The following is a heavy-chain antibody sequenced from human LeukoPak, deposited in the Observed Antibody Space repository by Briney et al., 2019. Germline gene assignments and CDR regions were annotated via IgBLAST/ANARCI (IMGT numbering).Heavy chain of an antibody. CDR3: ARDRGRYYMDV. Sequence: GGSLRLSCAASGFSFSSYEINWVRQAPGKGLEWVSSISSGSTYIYYTDSMTGRFTISRENAKNSLYLQMNSLRAGDTAVYYCARDRGRYYMDVWGKGTTVTISS. V-gene: IGHV3-21*01. CDR1: GFSFSSYE. CDR2: ISSGSTYI. D-gene: IGHD6-25*01. J-gene: IGHJ6*03.